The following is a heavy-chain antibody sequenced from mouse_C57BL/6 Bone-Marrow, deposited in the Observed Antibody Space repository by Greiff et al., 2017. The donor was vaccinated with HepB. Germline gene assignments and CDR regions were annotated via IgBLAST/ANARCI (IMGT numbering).Heavy chain of an antibody. J-gene: IGHJ3*01. Sequence: EVMLVESGGGLVKPGGSLKLSCAASGFTFSSYAMSWVRQTPEKRLEWVATISDGGSYTYYPDNVKGRFTISRDNAKNNLYLQMSHLKSEDTAMYYCEGFAYWGQGTLVTVSA. CDR3: EGFAY. CDR2: ISDGGSYT. V-gene: IGHV5-4*03. CDR1: GFTFSSYA.